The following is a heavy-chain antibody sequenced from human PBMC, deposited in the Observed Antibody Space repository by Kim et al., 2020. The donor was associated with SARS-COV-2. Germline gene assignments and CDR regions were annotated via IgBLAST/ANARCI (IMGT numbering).Heavy chain of an antibody. Sequence: SETLSLTCTVSGGSISSSSDYWAWIRLPPGKGLEWIGSVYFSGRTYHNPSLKSRLTTSIDTSKNQFSLKLSSVTAADTAVYYCAKLVLGGAFDPWGQGTLVTVSS. CDR2: VYFSGRT. D-gene: IGHD3-16*01. CDR3: AKLVLGGAFDP. J-gene: IGHJ5*02. V-gene: IGHV4-39*01. CDR1: GGSISSSSDY.